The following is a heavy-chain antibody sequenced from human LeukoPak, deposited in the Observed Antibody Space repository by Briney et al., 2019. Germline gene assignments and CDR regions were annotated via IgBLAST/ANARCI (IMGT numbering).Heavy chain of an antibody. CDR2: ISYVARDT. J-gene: IGHJ4*02. V-gene: IGHV3-30*04. CDR1: GFTFSSFA. CDR3: AKGPRTVRFGDRHKGMFDY. Sequence: GSSLRLSCAASGFTFSSFAMHWVRQAPGKGLEWVAFISYVARDTYYGDSVKGRFTVSRDNSKDMVYLQMNSLRAEDTAVYYCAKGPRTVRFGDRHKGMFDYWGQGTLVTVSS. D-gene: IGHD3-10*01.